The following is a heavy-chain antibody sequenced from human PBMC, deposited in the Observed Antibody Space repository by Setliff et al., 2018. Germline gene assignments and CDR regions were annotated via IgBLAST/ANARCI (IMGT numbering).Heavy chain of an antibody. V-gene: IGHV4-38-2*02. J-gene: IGHJ6*03. CDR2: ILFSGDT. D-gene: IGHD3-10*01. CDR1: GISISSGFS. Sequence: LSLTFGVSGISISSGFSWVWIRQSPGKGLEWIGRILFSGDTYYNPSLNSRVTISADTSKNQFSLNLSSVTAADTAVYYCAGDNRARHYMDVWGKGTTVTVSS. CDR3: AGDNRARHYMDV.